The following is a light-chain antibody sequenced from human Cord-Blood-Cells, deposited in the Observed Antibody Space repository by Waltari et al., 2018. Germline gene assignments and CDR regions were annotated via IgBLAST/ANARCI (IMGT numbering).Light chain of an antibody. J-gene: IGLJ1*01. Sequence: PLPRLAPGPGPLERRSTPPSPGPAVVLGGSNLFSWYQPHPGKAPKLMIYEVSKRPSGVSNRFSGSKSGNTASLTISGLQAEDEADYYCCSYAGSSTFGVFGTGTKVTVL. CDR2: EVS. V-gene: IGLV2-23*02. CDR3: CSYAGSSTFGV. CDR1: AVVLGGSNL.